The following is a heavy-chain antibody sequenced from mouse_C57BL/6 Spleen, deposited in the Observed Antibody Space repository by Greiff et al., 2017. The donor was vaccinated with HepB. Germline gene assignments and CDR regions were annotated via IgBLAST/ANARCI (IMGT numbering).Heavy chain of an antibody. CDR1: GYTFTSYW. V-gene: IGHV1-69*01. CDR3: ARGGGNYPFAY. CDR2: IDPSDSYT. D-gene: IGHD2-1*01. Sequence: QVQLQQPGAELVMPGASVKLSCKASGYTFTSYWMHWVKQRPGQGLEWIGEIDPSDSYTNYNQKFKGKSTLTVDKSSSTAYMQLSSLTSEDSAVYYCARGGGNYPFAYWGQGTLVTVSA. J-gene: IGHJ3*01.